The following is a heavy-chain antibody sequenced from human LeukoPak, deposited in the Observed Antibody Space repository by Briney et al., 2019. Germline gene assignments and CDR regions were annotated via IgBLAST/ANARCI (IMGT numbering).Heavy chain of an antibody. CDR1: GFSFSSYV. CDR3: AKGKVNHLGALDY. J-gene: IGHJ4*02. V-gene: IGHV3-23*01. D-gene: IGHD1-26*01. Sequence: GGSLRLSCAASGFSFSSYVMSWVRRAPGKGLEWVSSVSESGDETHYADSVMGRFIISRDNSRRTFHLQMDSLRADDTAIYYCAKGKVNHLGALDYWGQGTLVTVSS. CDR2: VSESGDET.